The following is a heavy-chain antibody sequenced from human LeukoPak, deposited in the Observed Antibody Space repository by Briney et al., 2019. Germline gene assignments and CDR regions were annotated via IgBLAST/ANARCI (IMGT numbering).Heavy chain of an antibody. D-gene: IGHD3-9*01. Sequence: ASVKVSCKASGYTFSDHHMHWVRQAPGQGLEWMGKITPSDGSTTYTQKFQDRVTMTRDTSTSTVYMELNSLSSEDTALYYCAREISRHFEWGQGTLVTVSS. CDR3: AREISRHFE. CDR2: ITPSDGST. V-gene: IGHV1-46*01. J-gene: IGHJ4*02. CDR1: GYTFSDHH.